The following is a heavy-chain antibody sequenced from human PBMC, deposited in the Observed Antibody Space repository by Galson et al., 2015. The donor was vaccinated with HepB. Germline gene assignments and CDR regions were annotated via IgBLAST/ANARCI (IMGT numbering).Heavy chain of an antibody. CDR2: ISSSSSTI. CDR3: ARERPGSESYHFDY. Sequence: SLRLSCAASGFTFSSYSMNWVRQAPGKGLEWVSYISSSSSTIYYADSVKGRFTISRDNAKNSLYLQMNSLRDEDTAVYYCARERPGSESYHFDYWGQGTLVTVSS. J-gene: IGHJ4*02. CDR1: GFTFSSYS. D-gene: IGHD3-10*01. V-gene: IGHV3-48*02.